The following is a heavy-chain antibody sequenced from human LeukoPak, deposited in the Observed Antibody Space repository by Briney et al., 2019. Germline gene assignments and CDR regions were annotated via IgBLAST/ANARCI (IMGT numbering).Heavy chain of an antibody. CDR2: MNPTSSNT. CDR1: GYTFTNYD. J-gene: IGHJ4*02. CDR3: AKDRYSSSWHIPQD. Sequence: ASVKVSCKASGYTFTNYDINWVRQASGQGLEWMGWMNPTSSNTGYAQKFQGRVTMTRDTSISTAYMELSSLRSEDTAVYYCAKDRYSSSWHIPQDWGQGTLVTVSS. D-gene: IGHD6-13*01. V-gene: IGHV1-8*01.